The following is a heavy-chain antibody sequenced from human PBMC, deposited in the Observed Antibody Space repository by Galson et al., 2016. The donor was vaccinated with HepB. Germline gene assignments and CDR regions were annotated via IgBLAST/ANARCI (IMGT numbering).Heavy chain of an antibody. Sequence: SLRLSCAASGFTFSTYDMNWVRQAPGKGLEWVSSIGPTGSNKHSADSVKGRIAISRDNAKNSMYLQLNSLRDEDTAVYYCARGAHSTFDVWGQGTMVTVSS. D-gene: IGHD3-16*01. CDR2: IGPTGSNK. J-gene: IGHJ3*01. CDR1: GFTFSTYD. CDR3: ARGAHSTFDV. V-gene: IGHV3-21*06.